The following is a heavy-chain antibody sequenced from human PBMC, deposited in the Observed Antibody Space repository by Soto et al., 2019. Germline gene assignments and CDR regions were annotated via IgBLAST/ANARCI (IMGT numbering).Heavy chain of an antibody. J-gene: IGHJ5*02. CDR3: ARAPGGPSGGGTGSAP. CDR1: GYSISSGYY. D-gene: IGHD2-15*01. CDR2: ISHSRAS. V-gene: IGHV4-38-2*02. Sequence: SETLSLTCTVSGYSISSGYYWSGIRQTPGKGLEWIGSISHSRASFYNPSLRSRVTISMDTSNNHFSLKLNSLAATDTAVYYCARAPGGPSGGGTGSAPWGQATLVTVSS.